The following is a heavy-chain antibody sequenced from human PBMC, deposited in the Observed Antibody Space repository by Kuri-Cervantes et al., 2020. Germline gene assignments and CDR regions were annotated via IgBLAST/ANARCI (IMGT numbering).Heavy chain of an antibody. CDR3: ARLSMGISHYYYMDV. V-gene: IGHV4-34*01. Sequence: SQTLSLTCAVYGGSFSGYYWSWIRQPPGKGLEWIGEINHSGSTNYNPSPKSRVTISVDTSKKQFSLKLTSVTAADTAVYYCARLSMGISHYYYMDVWGKGTTVTVSS. D-gene: IGHD2/OR15-2a*01. J-gene: IGHJ6*03. CDR1: GGSFSGYY. CDR2: INHSGST.